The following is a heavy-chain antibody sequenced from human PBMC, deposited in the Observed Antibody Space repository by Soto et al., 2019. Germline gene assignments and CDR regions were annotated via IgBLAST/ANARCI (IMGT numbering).Heavy chain of an antibody. V-gene: IGHV3-72*01. CDR3: ARERIPYYYGSGMEYYFDY. CDR1: GFTFSDHY. D-gene: IGHD3-10*01. CDR2: TRNKANSYTT. J-gene: IGHJ4*02. Sequence: EVQLVESGGGLVQPGGSLRLSCAASGFTFSDHYMDWVRQAPGKGLEWVGRTRNKANSYTTEYAASVKGSFTISRDDSTNSLYLQMNSLKTEDTAVYYCARERIPYYYGSGMEYYFDYWGQGTLVTVSS.